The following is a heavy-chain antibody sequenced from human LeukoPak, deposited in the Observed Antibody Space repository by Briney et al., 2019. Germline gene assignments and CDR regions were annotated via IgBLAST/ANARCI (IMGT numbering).Heavy chain of an antibody. CDR3: AKRHCSSTHCYAFDY. Sequence: PGGSLRLSCATSGFTYSSCVMAWVRQAPGKGLEWVSSISGSGGSTYYADSVKGRFTISRDNSMNTLYLQMNSLTAEDTAVYHCAKRHCSSTHCYAFDYWGQGTLVTVSS. D-gene: IGHD2-2*01. CDR2: ISGSGGST. J-gene: IGHJ4*02. CDR1: GFTYSSCV. V-gene: IGHV3-23*01.